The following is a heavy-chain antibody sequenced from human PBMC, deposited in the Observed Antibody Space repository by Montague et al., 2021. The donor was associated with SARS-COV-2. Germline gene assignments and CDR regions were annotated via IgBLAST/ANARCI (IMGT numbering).Heavy chain of an antibody. CDR1: GGSISSYH. D-gene: IGHD3-10*01. CDR3: ARGAVTMVRGVKPFDY. Sequence: SETLSLTCTVSGGSISSYHWSWIRQPPGKGLEWIGYIYYSGSTNYNPSLKSRVTISVDTSKNQFSLKLSSVTAADTAVYYCARGAVTMVRGVKPFDYWGQGTLVTVSS. CDR2: IYYSGST. V-gene: IGHV4-59*01. J-gene: IGHJ4*02.